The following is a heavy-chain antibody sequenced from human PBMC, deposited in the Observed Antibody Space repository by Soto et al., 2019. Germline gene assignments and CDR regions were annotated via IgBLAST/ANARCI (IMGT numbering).Heavy chain of an antibody. D-gene: IGHD3-10*01. CDR3: AKARRITMVRGVGNDY. Sequence: GGSLRLSCAASGFTFSSYAMSWVRQAPGKGLEWVSAISGSGGSTYYADSVKGRFTISRDNSKNTLYLQMNSLGAEDTAVYYCAKARRITMVRGVGNDYWGQGTLVTVSS. CDR2: ISGSGGST. J-gene: IGHJ4*02. CDR1: GFTFSSYA. V-gene: IGHV3-23*01.